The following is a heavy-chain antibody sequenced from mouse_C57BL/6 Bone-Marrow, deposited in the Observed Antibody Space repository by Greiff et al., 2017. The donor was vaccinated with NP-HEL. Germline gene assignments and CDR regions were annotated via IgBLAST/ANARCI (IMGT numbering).Heavy chain of an antibody. CDR3: ARRDYYGSSLGPAWFAY. D-gene: IGHD1-1*01. J-gene: IGHJ3*01. Sequence: QVQLKQSGAELARPGASVKLSCKASGYTFTSYGISWVKQRTGQGLEWIGEIYPRSGNTYYNEKFKGKATLTAEKSSSTAYMELRSLTSEDSAVYCCARRDYYGSSLGPAWFAYWGQGTLVTVSA. CDR2: IYPRSGNT. V-gene: IGHV1-81*01. CDR1: GYTFTSYG.